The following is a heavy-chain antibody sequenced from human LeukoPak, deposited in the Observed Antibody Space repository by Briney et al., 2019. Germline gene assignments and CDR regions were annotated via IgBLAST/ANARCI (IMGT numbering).Heavy chain of an antibody. CDR3: AKAKITLIVVANPNSGALDI. Sequence: GGSLRLSCAASGFTFSSYAMSWVRQAPGKELEWVSAISGSGGSTYYADSVKGRFTISRDNSKNTLYLQMNSLRAEDTALYYCAKAKITLIVVANPNSGALDIWGQGTMVTVSS. D-gene: IGHD3-22*01. V-gene: IGHV3-23*01. CDR1: GFTFSSYA. J-gene: IGHJ3*02. CDR2: ISGSGGST.